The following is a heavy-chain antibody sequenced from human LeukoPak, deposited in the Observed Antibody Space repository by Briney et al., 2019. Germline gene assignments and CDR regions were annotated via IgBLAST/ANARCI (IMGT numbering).Heavy chain of an antibody. CDR1: GFTFSDYY. Sequence: GGSLRLSCAASGFTFSDYYMSWFRQAPGKGLEWVSYISTSGSTIYYADSVKGRFTISRDNAKNSLYLQMNSLRAEDTAVYYCATHVTTAQYYYYYYMDVWGKGTTVTVSS. CDR2: ISTSGSTI. D-gene: IGHD1-14*01. J-gene: IGHJ6*03. V-gene: IGHV3-11*04. CDR3: ATHVTTAQYYYYYYMDV.